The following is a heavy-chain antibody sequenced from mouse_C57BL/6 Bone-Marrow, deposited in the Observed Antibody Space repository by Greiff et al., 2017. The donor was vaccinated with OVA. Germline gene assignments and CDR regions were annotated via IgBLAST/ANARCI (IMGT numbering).Heavy chain of an antibody. CDR2: IWSDGST. V-gene: IGHV2-6-1*01. D-gene: IGHD1-2*01. CDR1: GFSLTSYG. J-gene: IGHJ4*01. CDR3: ARQSRLYYYAMDY. Sequence: QVQLQQSGPGLVAPSQSLSITFTVSGFSLTSYGVHWVRQPPGKGLAWLVVIWSDGSTTYNSALKSRLSISKDNSKSQVFLKMNRLQTDDTAMYYCARQSRLYYYAMDYWGQGTSVTVSS.